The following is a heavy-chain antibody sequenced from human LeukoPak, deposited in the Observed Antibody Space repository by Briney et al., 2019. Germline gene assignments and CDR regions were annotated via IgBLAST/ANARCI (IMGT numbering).Heavy chain of an antibody. J-gene: IGHJ5*02. CDR1: GYTFTSYD. CDR3: ARGDKGAGPYYYDSSGRTNWFDP. Sequence: ASVKVSCKASGYTFTSYDINWVRQAPGQGLEWMGIINPSGGSTSYAQKFQGRVTMTRDTSTSTVYMELSSLRSEDTAVYYCARGDKGAGPYYYDSSGRTNWFDPWGQGTLVTVSS. CDR2: INPSGGST. D-gene: IGHD3-22*01. V-gene: IGHV1-46*01.